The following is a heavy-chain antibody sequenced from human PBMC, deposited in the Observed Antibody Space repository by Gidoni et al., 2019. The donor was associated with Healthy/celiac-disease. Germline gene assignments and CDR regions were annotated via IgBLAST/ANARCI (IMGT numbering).Heavy chain of an antibody. V-gene: IGHV3-30*04. Sequence: QVQLGESGEGGVQHGRSLRLPCAASGFTFSSYAMHRVRQAPVQGLEWVAFISYDGSNKYSACSVKGRFTISREHSKSTLYLQMNSLRAEDTAVYYCARAPHIAAAGSYFDYWGQGTLVTVSS. CDR1: GFTFSSYA. J-gene: IGHJ4*02. CDR2: ISYDGSNK. CDR3: ARAPHIAAAGSYFDY. D-gene: IGHD6-13*01.